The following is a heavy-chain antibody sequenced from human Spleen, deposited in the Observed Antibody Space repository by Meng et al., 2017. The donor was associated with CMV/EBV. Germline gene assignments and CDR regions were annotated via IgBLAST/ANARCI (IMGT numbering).Heavy chain of an antibody. J-gene: IGHJ4*02. CDR2: IYYSGST. D-gene: IGHD4-17*01. CDR3: ARGLGDYDDY. Sequence: SETLSLTCTVSGGSISNYYWSWIRQPPGKGLEWIGYIYYSGSTNYNPSLKSRVTISVDTSKNQFSLKLSSVTAADTAVYYCARGLGDYDDYWGQGTLVTVSS. CDR1: GGSISNYY. V-gene: IGHV4-59*01.